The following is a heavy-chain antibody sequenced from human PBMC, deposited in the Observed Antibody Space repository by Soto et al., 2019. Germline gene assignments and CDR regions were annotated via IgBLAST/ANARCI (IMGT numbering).Heavy chain of an antibody. CDR2: IIPISDTT. CDR3: ARSQGSSTSLEIYYYYYYGMDV. D-gene: IGHD2-2*01. J-gene: IGHJ6*02. Sequence: QVQLVQSWAEVKKPGSAVKVSCKASGGTFISYAISWVRQAPGQGLEWMGGIIPISDTTNYAQKFQGRVTIPADESTSTAYMELSSLRSEDTAVYYCARSQGSSTSLEIYYYYYYGMDVWGQGTRVTVSS. CDR1: GGTFISYA. V-gene: IGHV1-69*01.